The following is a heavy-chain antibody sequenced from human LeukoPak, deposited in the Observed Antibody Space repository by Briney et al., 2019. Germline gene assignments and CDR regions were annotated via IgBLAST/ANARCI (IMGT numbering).Heavy chain of an antibody. CDR2: ISYDGSNK. Sequence: GGSLRLSCAASGFTFSSYGMHWVRQAPGKGLEWVAVISYDGSNKYYADSVKGRFTISRDNSKNTLYLQMNSLRAEDTAVYYCAKDGLEYSSSSSVFDYWGQGTLVTVSS. D-gene: IGHD6-6*01. J-gene: IGHJ4*02. V-gene: IGHV3-30*18. CDR1: GFTFSSYG. CDR3: AKDGLEYSSSSSVFDY.